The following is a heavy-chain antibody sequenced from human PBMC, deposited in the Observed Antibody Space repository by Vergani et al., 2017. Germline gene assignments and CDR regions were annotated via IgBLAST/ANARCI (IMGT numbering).Heavy chain of an antibody. D-gene: IGHD2-2*01. CDR1: GFTFSSYA. CDR3: AKAGIVVPAAITGIRAYYYYYMDV. CDR2: ISGSVGST. J-gene: IGHJ6*03. Sequence: VQLVESGGGLVQPGGSLRLSCAAAGFTFSSYAMSWVRQALGKGLEWVSAISGSVGSTYYADSVKGRFTISRDNSKNTLFLQMNSLRAEDTAVYYCAKAGIVVPAAITGIRAYYYYYMDVWGKGTTVTVSS. V-gene: IGHV3-23*04.